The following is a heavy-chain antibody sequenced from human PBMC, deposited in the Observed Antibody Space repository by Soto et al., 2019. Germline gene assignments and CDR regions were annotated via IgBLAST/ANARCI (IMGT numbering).Heavy chain of an antibody. CDR1: GGSIISSGYY. D-gene: IGHD3-16*01. J-gene: IGHJ4*02. CDR2: TSNSGST. CDR3: GRGGGRTKVDY. Sequence: QVQLQESGPGLVKPSQTLSLTCTVSGGSIISSGYYWSWIRQHPGEGLEWIGFTSNSGSTSYNPSHKSLVTIPVDTSSNQSSLNLRSVAAAHTPVYSCGRGGGRTKVDYGGRGPLVTVS. V-gene: IGHV4-31*01.